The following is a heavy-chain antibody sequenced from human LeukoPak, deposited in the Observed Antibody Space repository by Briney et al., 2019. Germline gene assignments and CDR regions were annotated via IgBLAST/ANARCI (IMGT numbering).Heavy chain of an antibody. D-gene: IGHD3-10*01. CDR3: TTRGSDSGCPFF. CDR2: IKSKTDGGTT. CDR1: GXTFSNAW. J-gene: IGHJ4*02. Sequence: GGSLRLSCSASGXTFSNAWMVWVRQAPGKGLEWVGRIKSKTDGGTTDYAAPVKGRFTISRDDSKNTLYLEMNSLKTEDTAVYYCTTRGSDSGCPFFWGQGTLVTVSS. V-gene: IGHV3-15*01.